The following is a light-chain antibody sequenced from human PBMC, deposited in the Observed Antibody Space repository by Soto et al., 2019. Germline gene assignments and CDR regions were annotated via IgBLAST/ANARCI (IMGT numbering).Light chain of an antibody. V-gene: IGLV2-14*03. CDR3: SSYTSSSTRV. J-gene: IGLJ1*01. CDR1: SSDVGGYKY. CDR2: DIR. Sequence: QSVLTQPASVSGSPGQSITISCTGTSSDVGGYKYVSWYQQHPGKVPKLMIYDIRNRPSGVSNRFSGSKSGNTASLTISGLEAEDAADYCSSSYTSSSTRVFGTGTKLTVL.